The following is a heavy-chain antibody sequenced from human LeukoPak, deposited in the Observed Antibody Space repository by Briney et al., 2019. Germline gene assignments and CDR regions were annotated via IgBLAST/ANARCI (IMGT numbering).Heavy chain of an antibody. CDR3: ARTPLRTQYFDY. D-gene: IGHD5-12*01. J-gene: IGHJ4*02. CDR1: GRSISNYY. Sequence: PSETLSLTCSVSGRSISNYYWSWIRQPAGKGLEWIGRIYTSGSINYNPSLKSRVTMSVDTSKNQFSLTLSSVTAADTAVYYCARTPLRTQYFDYWGQGTLVTVSS. V-gene: IGHV4-4*07. CDR2: IYTSGSI.